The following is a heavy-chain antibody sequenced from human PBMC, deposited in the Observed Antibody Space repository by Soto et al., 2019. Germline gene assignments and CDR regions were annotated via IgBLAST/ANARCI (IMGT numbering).Heavy chain of an antibody. CDR1: GGSIGSSSYY. Sequence: SETLSLTCNVSGGSIGSSSYYWGWIRQPPGKGLERIGSIYYSGSTYYNPSLKSRVTISIDTSKNQFSLKLSSVTAADTAVYYCARQGQWLVGAHYYYGMDVWGQGTTVTVSS. J-gene: IGHJ6*02. V-gene: IGHV4-39*01. CDR3: ARQGQWLVGAHYYYGMDV. CDR2: IYYSGST. D-gene: IGHD6-19*01.